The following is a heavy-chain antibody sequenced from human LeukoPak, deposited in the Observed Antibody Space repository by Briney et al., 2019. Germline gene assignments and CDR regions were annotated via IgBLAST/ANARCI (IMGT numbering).Heavy chain of an antibody. CDR1: GFTVSSNH. J-gene: IGHJ3*02. CDR3: ARDGELGSPADAFDI. CDR2: IYSEGST. D-gene: IGHD1-26*01. V-gene: IGHV3-66*01. Sequence: GGSLRLSCAASGFTVSSNHMSWVRQAPGKGLEWVSVIYSEGSTYNADSVKGRFTISRDNSRNTLYLQMNSLRAEDTAVYYCARDGELGSPADAFDIWGQGTMVTVSS.